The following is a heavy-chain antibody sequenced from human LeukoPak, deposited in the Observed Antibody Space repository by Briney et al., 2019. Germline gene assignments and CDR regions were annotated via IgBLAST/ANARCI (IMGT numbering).Heavy chain of an antibody. V-gene: IGHV4-59*08. CDR1: GGSIRSYY. CDR2: IYYTGST. CDR3: AILRIAAAATRDWRFDP. J-gene: IGHJ5*02. D-gene: IGHD6-13*01. Sequence: SETLSLTCTVSGGSIRSYYWSWIRQPPGKGLEWIGYIYYTGSTNYNPSLKSRVTMSVDASKNQFSLQLSSVTAADTAVYYCAILRIAAAATRDWRFDPWGQGTLVTVSS.